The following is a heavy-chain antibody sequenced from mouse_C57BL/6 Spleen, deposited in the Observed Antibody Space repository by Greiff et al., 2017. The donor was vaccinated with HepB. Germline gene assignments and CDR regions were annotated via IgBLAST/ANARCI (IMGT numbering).Heavy chain of an antibody. J-gene: IGHJ4*01. CDR3: VRSAIYYGNYYAMDY. CDR2: INPSSGYT. CDR1: GYTFTSYT. Sequence: QVQLQQSGAELARPGASVKMSCKASGYTFTSYTMHWVKQRPGQGLEWIGYINPSSGYTKYNQKFKDKATLTADKSSSTAYMQLSSLTSEDSAVYYCVRSAIYYGNYYAMDYWGQGTSVTVSS. D-gene: IGHD2-1*01. V-gene: IGHV1-4*01.